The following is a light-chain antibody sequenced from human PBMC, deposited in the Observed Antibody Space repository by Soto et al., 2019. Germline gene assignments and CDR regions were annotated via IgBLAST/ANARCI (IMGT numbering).Light chain of an antibody. CDR2: DAS. J-gene: IGKJ3*01. Sequence: DIQMTQSPSTLSSSVGDRVTITCRASQSISGWLAWYQQRPGKAPKLLSYDASSLESGVPSRFSGSGSGTEFTLTIGGLQPDDFATYYCQQYSGYSLFTFGPGTIVDIK. V-gene: IGKV1-5*01. CDR3: QQYSGYSLFT. CDR1: QSISGW.